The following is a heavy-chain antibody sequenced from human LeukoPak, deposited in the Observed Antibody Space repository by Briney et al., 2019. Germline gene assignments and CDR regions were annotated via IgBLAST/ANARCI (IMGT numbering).Heavy chain of an antibody. D-gene: IGHD4-17*01. Sequence: ASVKVSCKASGYTFTSYGISWVRQAPPQGLEWMAWISAYNGNTNYGQKLQGRVTMTTDKSKSTAYMELRSLRSDDTAVYYCARDQEVLRGYGDTINWFDPWGQGTLVTVSS. CDR1: GYTFTSYG. CDR2: ISAYNGNT. V-gene: IGHV1-18*01. CDR3: ARDQEVLRGYGDTINWFDP. J-gene: IGHJ5*02.